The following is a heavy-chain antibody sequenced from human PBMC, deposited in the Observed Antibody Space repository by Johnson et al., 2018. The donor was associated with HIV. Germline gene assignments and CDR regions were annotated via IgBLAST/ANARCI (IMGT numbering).Heavy chain of an antibody. CDR1: GFTFSSYA. V-gene: IGHV3-30-3*01. J-gene: IGHJ3*02. D-gene: IGHD3-22*01. CDR3: AREVNAFDI. CDR2: ISYDGSNK. Sequence: QVQLVESGGGVVQPGRSLRLSCAASGFTFSSYAMHWVRQAPAKGLEWVAVISYDGSNKYYADSVKGRFTFSRDNSKNTLYLQRNSLRAEDTAVYYCAREVNAFDIWGQGTVVTVSS.